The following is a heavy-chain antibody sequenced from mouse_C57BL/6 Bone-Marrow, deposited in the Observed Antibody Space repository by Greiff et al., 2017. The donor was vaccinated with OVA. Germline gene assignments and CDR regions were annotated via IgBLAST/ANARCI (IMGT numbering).Heavy chain of an antibody. CDR2: IHPNSGST. D-gene: IGHD2-5*01. Sequence: QVQLQQPGAELVKPGASVKLSCKASGYTFTSYWMHWVKQRPGQGLEWIGMIHPNSGSTNYNEKFKSKATLTVDKSSSTAYMQLSSLTSEDSAVYYCARLRYSNYYAMDYWGQGTSVTVSS. J-gene: IGHJ4*01. CDR3: ARLRYSNYYAMDY. CDR1: GYTFTSYW. V-gene: IGHV1-64*01.